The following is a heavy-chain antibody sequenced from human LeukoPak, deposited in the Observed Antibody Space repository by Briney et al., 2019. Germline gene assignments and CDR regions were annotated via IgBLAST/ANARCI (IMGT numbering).Heavy chain of an antibody. J-gene: IGHJ4*02. V-gene: IGHV1-18*01. CDR3: ARDVGDIVVVPGDY. D-gene: IGHD2-2*01. CDR1: GYTFTGYG. CDR2: ISAYNGNT. Sequence: ASVKVSCKASGYTFTGYGLSWVRQAPGQGLEWMGWISAYNGNTTYAQKLQGRVTMTADTSTSTAYMELRGLRSDDTAVYYCARDVGDIVVVPGDYWGQGTLVTVSS.